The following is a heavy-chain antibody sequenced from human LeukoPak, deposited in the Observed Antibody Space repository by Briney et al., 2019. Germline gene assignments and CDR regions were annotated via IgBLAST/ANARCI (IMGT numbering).Heavy chain of an antibody. CDR3: ARAGWLQNYFDY. CDR1: GITFSGNW. CDR2: IKPDGSEK. Sequence: PGGSLRLSCADSGITFSGNWMSWVRQAPGKGLEWVAHIKPDGSEKYYVDSVRGRFTISRDNAENSLYLEMNSLRAEDTAVYYCARAGWLQNYFDYWGQGTLVTVSS. D-gene: IGHD5-24*01. J-gene: IGHJ4*02. V-gene: IGHV3-7*05.